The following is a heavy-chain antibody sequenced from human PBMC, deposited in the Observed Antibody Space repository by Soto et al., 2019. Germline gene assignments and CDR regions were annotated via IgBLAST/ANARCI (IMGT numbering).Heavy chain of an antibody. V-gene: IGHV1-69*12. CDR2: IIPLFRTT. J-gene: IGHJ4*02. CDR3: ARSPYAYDISGYLDD. D-gene: IGHD3-22*01. Sequence: QVQLVQSGAEVKKPRSSVTVSCRASGGTFSNYAINWVRQAPRQGLEWMAGIIPLFRTTNYAQKFQGRVTITADESTSAADMELTSLRSEDGAVFYCARSPYAYDISGYLDDWGQGTLVSGSS. CDR1: GGTFSNYA.